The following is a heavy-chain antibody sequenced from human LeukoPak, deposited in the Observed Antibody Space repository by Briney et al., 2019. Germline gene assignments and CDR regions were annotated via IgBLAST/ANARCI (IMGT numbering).Heavy chain of an antibody. CDR1: GGSISSSSYY. CDR3: ARQSGSSSGWFGITYWFDP. V-gene: IGHV4-39*01. CDR2: IYYSGST. D-gene: IGHD6-19*01. Sequence: SETLSLTCTVSGGSISSSSYYWGWIRQPPGKGLEWIGSIYYSGSTYYNPSLKSRVTISVDTSKNQFSLKLSSGTAADTAVYYCARQSGSSSGWFGITYWFDPWGQGTLVTVSS. J-gene: IGHJ5*02.